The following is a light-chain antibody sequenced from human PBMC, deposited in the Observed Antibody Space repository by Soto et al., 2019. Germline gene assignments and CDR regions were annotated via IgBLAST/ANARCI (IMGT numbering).Light chain of an antibody. CDR1: QSVGSW. Sequence: QMTQSTSTLSASEGDRVTITCWASQSVGSWLAWHQQKPGRAPKVLVYKASNLQDGVPSRFSGSGSGTEFTLTISSLQHDDVATYFCHQYSRYPWTFGQGTKVEIK. J-gene: IGKJ1*01. CDR3: HQYSRYPWT. V-gene: IGKV1-5*03. CDR2: KAS.